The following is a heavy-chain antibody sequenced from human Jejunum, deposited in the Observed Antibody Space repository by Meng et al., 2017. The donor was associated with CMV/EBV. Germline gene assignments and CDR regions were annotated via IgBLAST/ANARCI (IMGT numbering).Heavy chain of an antibody. V-gene: IGHV3-30*02. D-gene: IGHD2-2*03. Sequence: AMHWVRKVQGKGLEWVAFIRYDGGNTYYTDSVKGRFTISRDNSKNTLYLQLNSLRAEDTAVYHCVQGGYCSSTTCYNLGWFAPWGQGTLVTVSS. CDR3: VQGGYCSSTTCYNLGWFAP. J-gene: IGHJ5*02. CDR2: IRYDGGNT. CDR1: A.